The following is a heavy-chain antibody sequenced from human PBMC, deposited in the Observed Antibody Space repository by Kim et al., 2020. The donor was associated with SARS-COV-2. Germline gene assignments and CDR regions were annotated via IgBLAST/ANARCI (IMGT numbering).Heavy chain of an antibody. V-gene: IGHV4-59*13. D-gene: IGHD4-4*01. J-gene: IGHJ1*01. Sequence: SETLSLTCTASGAPISSYYWVWVRQSPGKGLEWMATFFKSGSTSSNPSLKSRVTISADTSNNQFSLQLSSVTAADTAVYYCASVDYSDNAGLALWGQGTL. CDR3: ASVDYSDNAGLAL. CDR1: GAPISSYY. CDR2: FFKSGST.